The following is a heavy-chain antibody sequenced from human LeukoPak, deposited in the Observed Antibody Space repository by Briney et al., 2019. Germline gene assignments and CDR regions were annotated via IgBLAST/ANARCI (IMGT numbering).Heavy chain of an antibody. CDR3: ASPYRGTMIRGHGMDV. J-gene: IGHJ6*02. CDR1: GFTFSTYW. D-gene: IGHD3-10*01. V-gene: IGHV3-74*01. CDR2: INSDGSVT. Sequence: PGGSLRPSCEASGFTFSTYWMHWVRQAPGKGLVWVSRINSDGSVTSYADSVRGRFTISRDNAKNTLYLQMNSLRHEDTAMYYCASPYRGTMIRGHGMDVWGQGTTVTVSS.